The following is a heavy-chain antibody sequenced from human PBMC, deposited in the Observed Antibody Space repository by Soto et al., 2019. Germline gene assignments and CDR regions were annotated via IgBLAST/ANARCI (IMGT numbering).Heavy chain of an antibody. V-gene: IGHV4-31*03. D-gene: IGHD2-2*02. CDR2: IYYSGST. J-gene: IGHJ5*02. CDR3: ARHIVVVPAAISPWFDP. Sequence: QAQLQESGPGLVKPSQTLSLTCTVSGGSISSGGYYWSWIRQHPGKGLEWIGYIYYSGSTYYNPSLKSRVTISVDTSKNQFSLKLSSVTAADTAVYYCARHIVVVPAAISPWFDPWGQGTLVTVSS. CDR1: GGSISSGGYY.